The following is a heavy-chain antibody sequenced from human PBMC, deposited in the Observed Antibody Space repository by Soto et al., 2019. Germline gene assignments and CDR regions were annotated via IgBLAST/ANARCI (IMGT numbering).Heavy chain of an antibody. CDR3: ARDWDYYDSSGYSEFDY. CDR1: GFTFSSYA. Sequence: GGSLRLSCAASGFTFSSYALHWGRQAPGKGLEWVAVISYDGSNKYYADSVKGRFTIFRDNSKNTLYLQMNSLRAEDTAVYYCARDWDYYDSSGYSEFDYWGQGTLVTVSS. CDR2: ISYDGSNK. J-gene: IGHJ4*02. D-gene: IGHD3-22*01. V-gene: IGHV3-30-3*01.